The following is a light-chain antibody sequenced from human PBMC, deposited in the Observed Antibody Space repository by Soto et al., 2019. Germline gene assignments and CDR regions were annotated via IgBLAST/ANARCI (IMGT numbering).Light chain of an antibody. CDR1: QIISSW. CDR3: QQYDNYLIT. Sequence: DIQMTQSPSNLSATVGDRVTKTCRASQIISSWLALYQQKPGKAPKLLIHKASYLESGVPSRFSGSGSGTEFTLTISSLQPDDVATYYCQQYDNYLITFGQGTRLEIK. V-gene: IGKV1-5*03. J-gene: IGKJ5*01. CDR2: KAS.